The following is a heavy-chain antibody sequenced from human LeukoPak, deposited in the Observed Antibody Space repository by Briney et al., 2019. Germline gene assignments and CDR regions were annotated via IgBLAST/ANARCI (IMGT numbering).Heavy chain of an antibody. V-gene: IGHV2-5*01. J-gene: IGHJ4*02. CDR1: GFSLSTSGVG. Sequence: ESGPTLVNPTQTLTLTCTFSGFSLSTSGVGVGWIRQPPGKTMDWRALIYWNDDKRYSPSLKSRLTITKDTSKNQVVLTMTNMDPVNTATYYCAHRGDSSGSFPYYFDYWGQETLVTVSS. CDR3: AHRGDSSGSFPYYFDY. CDR2: IYWNDDK. D-gene: IGHD3-22*01.